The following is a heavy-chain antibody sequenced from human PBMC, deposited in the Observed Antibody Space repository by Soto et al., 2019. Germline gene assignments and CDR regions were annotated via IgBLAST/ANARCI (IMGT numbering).Heavy chain of an antibody. D-gene: IGHD5-18*01. V-gene: IGHV3-23*01. CDR3: AKDHVDTAMALIYYYYGMDV. CDR2: ISGSGGST. Sequence: PGGSLRLSCAASGFTFSSYAMSWVRQAPGKGLEWVSAISGSGGSTYYADYVKGRFTISRDNSKNKLKLQMNSLRAEDMAVYYFAKDHVDTAMALIYYYYGMDVWGQGTTVTVSS. CDR1: GFTFSSYA. J-gene: IGHJ6*02.